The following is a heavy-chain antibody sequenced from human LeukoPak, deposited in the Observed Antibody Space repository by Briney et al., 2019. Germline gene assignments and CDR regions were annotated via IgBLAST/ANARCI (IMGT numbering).Heavy chain of an antibody. D-gene: IGHD2-2*01. CDR1: GFTFSSCS. CDR2: ISSDSNYI. CDR3: ASRYCTSTNCYAFDI. Sequence: GGSLRLSCAASGFTFSSCSMNWVRQAPGKGLEWVSSISSDSNYIFYADSVQGRFTISRDNAENSLFLQMNSLRAEETAVYYCASRYCTSTNCYAFDIWGQGTMVTVSS. J-gene: IGHJ3*02. V-gene: IGHV3-21*01.